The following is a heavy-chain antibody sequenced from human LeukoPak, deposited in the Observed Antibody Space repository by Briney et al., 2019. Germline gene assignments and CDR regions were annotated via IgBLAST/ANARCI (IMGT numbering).Heavy chain of an antibody. D-gene: IGHD5-18*01. J-gene: IGHJ3*02. Sequence: PSETLSHTCTVSGGSISSYYWSWIRQPPGKGLEWIGYIYYSGSTNYNPSLKSRVTISVDTSKNQFSLKLSSVTAADTAVYYCARRVDTAMAHDAFDIWGQGTMVTVSS. CDR1: GGSISSYY. CDR2: IYYSGST. V-gene: IGHV4-59*08. CDR3: ARRVDTAMAHDAFDI.